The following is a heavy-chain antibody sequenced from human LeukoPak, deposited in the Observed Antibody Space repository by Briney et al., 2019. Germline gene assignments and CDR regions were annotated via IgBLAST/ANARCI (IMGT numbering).Heavy chain of an antibody. Sequence: GGSLRLSCAASGFTFSSYVMHWVRQAPGKGLEWVAIISYDGSNEYYADSVKGRFTISRDNSKNTLYLQMNSLRAEDTAVYYCAKTMVVTANPRAFDIWGQGTMVTVSS. J-gene: IGHJ3*02. CDR3: AKTMVVTANPRAFDI. V-gene: IGHV3-30*04. CDR2: ISYDGSNE. D-gene: IGHD2-21*02. CDR1: GFTFSSYV.